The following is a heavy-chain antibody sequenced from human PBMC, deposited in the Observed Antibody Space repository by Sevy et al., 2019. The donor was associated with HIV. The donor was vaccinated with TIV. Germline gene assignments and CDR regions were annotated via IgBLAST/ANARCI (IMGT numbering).Heavy chain of an antibody. Sequence: GGYLRLSCVASGFTVSISYMSWVRQGPGKGLEWVSAIHSGGSTHYVDSVKGRFTISRDNSKNTVYLQMNSLRAEDTAVYYCARGGYYGLDVWGQGTTVTVSS. CDR1: GFTVSISY. D-gene: IGHD2-15*01. V-gene: IGHV3-53*01. CDR2: IHSGGST. CDR3: ARGGYYGLDV. J-gene: IGHJ6*02.